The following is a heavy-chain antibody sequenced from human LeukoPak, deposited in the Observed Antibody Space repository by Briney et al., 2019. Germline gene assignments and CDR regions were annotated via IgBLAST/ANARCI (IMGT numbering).Heavy chain of an antibody. CDR2: IYSSGST. J-gene: IGHJ5*02. Sequence: PSETLSLTCTVSGGSIIGYYWSWIRQPAGEGLEWIGRIYSSGSTNYNPSLQSRVTISVVKSNNQFSLKLTSVTAADTAVYYCARDAYSNSYYWFDPWGQGTLVTVSS. CDR1: GGSIIGYY. D-gene: IGHD6-13*01. CDR3: ARDAYSNSYYWFDP. V-gene: IGHV4-4*07.